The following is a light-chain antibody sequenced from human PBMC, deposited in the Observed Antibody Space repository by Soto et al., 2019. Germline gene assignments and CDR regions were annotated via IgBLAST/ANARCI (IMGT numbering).Light chain of an antibody. V-gene: IGLV2-14*01. CDR3: TSYTIKTTYV. CDR1: SVDVGGYNY. CDR2: EVS. Sequence: QSVLTQPASVSGSLGQSITISCTGTSVDVGGYNYVSWYQHHPGKAPRLLIFEVSNRPSGVSNRFSGSKSGNTASLTISGRQAEDEADYYCTSYTIKTTYVFGTGTKVTVL. J-gene: IGLJ1*01.